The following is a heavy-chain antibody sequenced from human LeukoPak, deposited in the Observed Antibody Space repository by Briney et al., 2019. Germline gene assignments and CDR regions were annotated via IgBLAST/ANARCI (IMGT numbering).Heavy chain of an antibody. V-gene: IGHV2-5*02. CDR3: AHGSYDTMGPWGGAFDY. CDR1: GFSLTTSGMG. D-gene: IGHD3-22*01. CDR2: NYWDDDR. Sequence: SGPTLVKPTQTLTLTCTFSGFSLTTSGMGVGWVRQPPGKALEWIALNYWDDDRRYSPSLRSRLTITKDTSKNQVVLTMTNMDPVDTATYYCAHGSYDTMGPWGGAFDYWGQGILVTVSS. J-gene: IGHJ4*02.